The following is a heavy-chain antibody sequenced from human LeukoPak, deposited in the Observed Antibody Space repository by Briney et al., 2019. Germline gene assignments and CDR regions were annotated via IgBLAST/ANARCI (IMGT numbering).Heavy chain of an antibody. J-gene: IGHJ4*02. CDR1: GFTFSNYA. D-gene: IGHD6-13*01. Sequence: GGSLRLSCVASGFTFSNYAMSWVRQAPGKGLEWVSAIRANGDFTYNADSVKGRFTISRDNSKNMLYLEMNSLRAEDTAVYYCAREGIAAATDYWGQGTLVTVSS. CDR2: IRANGDFT. V-gene: IGHV3-23*01. CDR3: AREGIAAATDY.